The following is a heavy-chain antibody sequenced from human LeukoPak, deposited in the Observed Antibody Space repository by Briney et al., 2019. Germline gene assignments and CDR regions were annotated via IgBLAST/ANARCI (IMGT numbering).Heavy chain of an antibody. Sequence: PGGSLRLSCAASGFTFSSYAMSWVRQAPGKGLEWVSAIGGSGGSTYYADSVKGRFTISRDNSKNTLYLQMNSLRAEDTAVYYCAKSTSGDFTFDYWGQGTLVTVSS. D-gene: IGHD3-3*01. J-gene: IGHJ4*02. CDR1: GFTFSSYA. V-gene: IGHV3-23*01. CDR3: AKSTSGDFTFDY. CDR2: IGGSGGST.